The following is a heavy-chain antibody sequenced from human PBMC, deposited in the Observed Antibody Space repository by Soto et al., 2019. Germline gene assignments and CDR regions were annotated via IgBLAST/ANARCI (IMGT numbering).Heavy chain of an antibody. Sequence: SETLSLTCAVSVGSISSGGYSWSWIRQPPGKGLEWIGYIYHSWSTYYNPSLKSRVTISVDRSKNQFSLKLSSVTAADTAVYYCARVPSPWGQGTLVTVLL. J-gene: IGHJ5*02. CDR3: ARVPSP. V-gene: IGHV4-30-2*01. CDR2: IYHSWST. CDR1: VGSISSGGYS.